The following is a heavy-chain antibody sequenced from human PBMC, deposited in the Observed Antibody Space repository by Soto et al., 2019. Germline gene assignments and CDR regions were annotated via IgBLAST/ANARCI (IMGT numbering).Heavy chain of an antibody. D-gene: IGHD3-16*01. CDR2: IGASGGST. CDR3: AKGSVWGPLDY. CDR1: GFIFSNYA. J-gene: IGHJ4*02. V-gene: IGHV3-23*01. Sequence: GGSLRLSCAASGFIFSNYAMTWVRQAPGKGLEWVSTIGASGGSTYYADSVMGRVTISRDNSKSTLYLQMNSLRAEDTALYYCAKGSVWGPLDYWGQGTPVTVSS.